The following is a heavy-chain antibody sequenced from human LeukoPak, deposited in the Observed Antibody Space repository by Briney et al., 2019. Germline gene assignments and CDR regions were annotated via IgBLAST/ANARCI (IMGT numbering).Heavy chain of an antibody. V-gene: IGHV4-39*07. J-gene: IGHJ5*02. D-gene: IGHD6-13*01. CDR2: IYYSGST. CDR1: GGSISSSSYY. Sequence: SETLSLTCTVSGGSISSSSYYWGWIRQPPGKGLEWIGSIYYSGSTYYNPSLKSRVTISVDTSKNQFSLKLSSVTAADTAVYYCARANEDPGEYSSSWPNWFDPWGQGTLATVSS. CDR3: ARANEDPGEYSSSWPNWFDP.